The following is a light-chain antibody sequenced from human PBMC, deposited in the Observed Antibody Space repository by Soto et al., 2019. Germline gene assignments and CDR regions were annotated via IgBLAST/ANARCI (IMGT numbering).Light chain of an antibody. Sequence: DIQMTQSPSTLSASVGARIPITCRASQSISGSLAWCLHRPGEAPKLLIYDVSTLESGVPSRFSGFGSGTEFTLSISGLRPDEFGTYICQPYYMGWTIGQGTQVEIK. CDR2: DVS. CDR1: QSISGS. CDR3: QPYYMGWT. J-gene: IGKJ1*01. V-gene: IGKV1-5*01.